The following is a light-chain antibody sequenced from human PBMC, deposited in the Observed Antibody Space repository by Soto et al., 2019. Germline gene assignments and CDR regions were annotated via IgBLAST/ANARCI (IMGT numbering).Light chain of an antibody. CDR3: SSYTISSTVV. CDR2: EVS. V-gene: IGLV2-14*01. J-gene: IGLJ2*01. CDR1: SSDVGGYNY. Sequence: QSALTQPASVSGSPGQSITISCTGTSSDVGGYNYVSWYQQHPGKAPKLIILEVSDRPSGVSDRFSGSKSGNTASLTISGLQAEDEADYYCSSYTISSTVVFGGGTKVTVL.